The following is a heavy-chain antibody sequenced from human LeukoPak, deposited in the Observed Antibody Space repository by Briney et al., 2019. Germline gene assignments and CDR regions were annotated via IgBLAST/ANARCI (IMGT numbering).Heavy chain of an antibody. Sequence: SVKVSCKASGGTFSSYAISWVRQAPGQGLEWMGGIIPIFGTANYAQKFQGRVTITTDESTSTAYMELSSLRSEDTAVYYCARTYCSSTSYYNNWFDPWGQGTLVTVSS. CDR3: ARTYCSSTSYYNNWFDP. V-gene: IGHV1-69*05. CDR2: IIPIFGTA. J-gene: IGHJ5*02. D-gene: IGHD2-2*01. CDR1: GGTFSSYA.